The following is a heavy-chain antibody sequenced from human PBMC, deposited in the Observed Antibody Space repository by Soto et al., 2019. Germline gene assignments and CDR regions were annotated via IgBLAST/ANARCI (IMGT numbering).Heavy chain of an antibody. CDR2: IYYSGST. CDR1: GGSISGGGYY. V-gene: IGHV4-31*03. J-gene: IGHJ3*02. D-gene: IGHD3-22*01. CDR3: ARDVNYKYYYDSSGHAFDI. Sequence: PSETLSLTCTVSGGSISGGGYYWSWIRQHPGKGLEWIGYIYYSGSTYYNPSLKSRVTISVDTSKNQFSLKLSSVTAADTAVYYCARDVNYKYYYDSSGHAFDIWGQGTMVTVSS.